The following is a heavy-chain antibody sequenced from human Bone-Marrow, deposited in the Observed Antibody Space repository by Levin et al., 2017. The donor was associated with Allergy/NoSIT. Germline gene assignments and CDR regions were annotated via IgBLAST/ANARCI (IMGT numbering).Heavy chain of an antibody. D-gene: IGHD1-26*01. CDR3: AKEGGVRFFDY. J-gene: IGHJ4*02. CDR1: GFTFSKYG. V-gene: IGHV3-23*01. CDR2: ISGSGDRT. Sequence: GASVKVSCAASGFTFSKYGMSWVRQAPGKGPEWVSGISGSGDRTNFADSVKGRFTISRDNSKNTPYLQMDSLRGEDTAVYFCAKEGGVRFFDYWGQGSLVTVSS.